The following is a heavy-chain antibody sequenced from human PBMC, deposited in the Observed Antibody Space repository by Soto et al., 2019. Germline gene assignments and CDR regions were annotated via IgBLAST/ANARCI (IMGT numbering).Heavy chain of an antibody. CDR3: AKDKGVAALGRMDV. D-gene: IGHD6-13*01. Sequence: PGGSLSLSCAASGFTFSSYAMSWVRQAPGKGLEWVSAISGSGGSTYYADSVKGRFTISRDNSKNTLYLQMNSLRAEDTAVYYCAKDKGVAALGRMDVWGQGTTVTVSS. J-gene: IGHJ6*02. CDR2: ISGSGGST. V-gene: IGHV3-23*01. CDR1: GFTFSSYA.